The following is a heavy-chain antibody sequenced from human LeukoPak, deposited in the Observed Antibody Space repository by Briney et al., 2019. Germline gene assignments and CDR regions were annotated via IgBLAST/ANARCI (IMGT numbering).Heavy chain of an antibody. CDR1: RFTFSTYA. CDR3: ARHFSADMDGFDI. D-gene: IGHD3-3*02. CDR2: ISYDGSNK. J-gene: IGHJ3*02. V-gene: IGHV3-30*04. Sequence: GGSLRLSCAASRFTFSTYAMNWVRQAPGKGLEWVAVISYDGSNKYYADSVKGRFTISRDNSKNTLYLQVNSLRAEDTAVYYCARHFSADMDGFDIWGQGTMVTVSS.